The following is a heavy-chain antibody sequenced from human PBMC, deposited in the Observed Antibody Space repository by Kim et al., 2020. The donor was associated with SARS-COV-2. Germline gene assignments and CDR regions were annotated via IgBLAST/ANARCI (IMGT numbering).Heavy chain of an antibody. Sequence: GGSLRLSCAASGFTFSSYSMNWVRQAPGKGLEWVSYISSSSTIYYADSVKGRFTISRDNAKNSLYLQMNSLRAEDTAVYYCAMGTMVRGVIFDYWGQGTLVTVSS. CDR3: AMGTMVRGVIFDY. V-gene: IGHV3-48*04. CDR1: GFTFSSYS. D-gene: IGHD3-10*01. CDR2: ISSSSTI. J-gene: IGHJ4*02.